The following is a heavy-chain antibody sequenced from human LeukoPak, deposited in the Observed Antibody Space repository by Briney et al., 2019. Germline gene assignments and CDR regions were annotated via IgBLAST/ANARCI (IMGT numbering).Heavy chain of an antibody. Sequence: GESLKISCKGSGYSFTSYWIGWVRQMPGKGLEWMGIIYPGDSDTRYSPSFQGQVTISADKSISTAYLQWSSLKASDTAMYYCARGGYSSSWAHHDAFDIWGQGTMVTVSS. CDR3: ARGGYSSSWAHHDAFDI. CDR1: GYSFTSYW. J-gene: IGHJ3*02. CDR2: IYPGDSDT. D-gene: IGHD6-13*01. V-gene: IGHV5-51*01.